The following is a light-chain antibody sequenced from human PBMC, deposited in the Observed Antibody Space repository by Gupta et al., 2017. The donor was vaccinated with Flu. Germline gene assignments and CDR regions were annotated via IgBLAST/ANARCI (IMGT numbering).Light chain of an antibody. Sequence: DIQMTQSPSSLSASPGDRVTITFRASQDINIDLAWNQQNPGRVPKYLICTATRVKSGVPSNYSGSGSGTDFSLTISGLQPEDVATDCCRQGNNCAIAFVQGTRLEIE. J-gene: IGKJ5*01. V-gene: IGKV1-16*02. CDR1: QDINID. CDR3: RQGNNCAIA. CDR2: TAT.